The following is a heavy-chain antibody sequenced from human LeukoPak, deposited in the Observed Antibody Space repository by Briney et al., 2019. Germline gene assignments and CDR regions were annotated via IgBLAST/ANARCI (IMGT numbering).Heavy chain of an antibody. V-gene: IGHV6-1*01. CDR2: TYYRSKWYD. CDR1: GDSVSSKNGA. D-gene: IGHD6-19*01. Sequence: SQTLSLTCAICGDSVSSKNGACNWIRQSPSRGLEWLGRTYYRSKWYDDYAESLKGRITISPDTSKNQFSLQLNSVTPEDTAVYYCARDVGTSGRYTFDYWGEGTLVTVSS. CDR3: ARDVGTSGRYTFDY. J-gene: IGHJ4*02.